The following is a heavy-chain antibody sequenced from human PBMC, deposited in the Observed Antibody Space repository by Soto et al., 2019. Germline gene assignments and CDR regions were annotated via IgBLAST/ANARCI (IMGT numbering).Heavy chain of an antibody. CDR1: GYTFTNYG. CDR3: ARDGARGENYYYYGMDV. V-gene: IGHV1-18*01. J-gene: IGHJ6*02. Sequence: QVQLVQSGAEVKKPGASVKVSCKASGYTFTNYGISWVRQAPGQGLEWMGWISAYNGNTNYAQKLQGRVTMTTDTSXSXXYMELRSLRSDDTAVYYCARDGARGENYYYYGMDVWGQGTTVTGSS. CDR2: ISAYNGNT. D-gene: IGHD3-16*01.